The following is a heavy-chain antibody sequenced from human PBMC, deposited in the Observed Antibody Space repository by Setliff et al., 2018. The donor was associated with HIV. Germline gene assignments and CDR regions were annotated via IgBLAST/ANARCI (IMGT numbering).Heavy chain of an antibody. J-gene: IGHJ4*02. CDR3: ERPAFGIGGGADFDS. D-gene: IGHD3-3*01. CDR2: IHSPGIV. Sequence: PSETLSLTCSVTGAPTSRDSYFWGWIRQPPGKGLEWIANIHSPGIVYYNPSLRSRVTISVDTSQSRFSLELTSVTAADTAVYYCERPAFGIGGGADFDSWGQGTLVTVS. CDR1: GAPTSRDSYF. V-gene: IGHV4-39*01.